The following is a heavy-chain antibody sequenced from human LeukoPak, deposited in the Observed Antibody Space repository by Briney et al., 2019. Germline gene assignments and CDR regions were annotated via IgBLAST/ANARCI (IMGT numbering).Heavy chain of an antibody. V-gene: IGHV4-4*09. CDR1: GGSISSYY. J-gene: IGHJ6*03. CDR2: IYTSGST. Sequence: ETLSLTCTVSGGSISSYYWSWIRQPPGKGLEWIGYIYTSGSTNYNPSLKSQVTISVDTSKNQFSLKLSSVTAADTAVYYCARHGSAGWGYYYYMDVWGKGTTVTVSS. D-gene: IGHD1-1*01. CDR3: ARHGSAGWGYYYYMDV.